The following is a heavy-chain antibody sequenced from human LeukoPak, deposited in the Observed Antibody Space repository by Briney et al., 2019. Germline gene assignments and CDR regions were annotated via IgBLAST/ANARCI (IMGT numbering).Heavy chain of an antibody. CDR2: IYTSGST. V-gene: IGHV4-4*07. CDR3: ARARRRYSYGFTVSVFDY. Sequence: SETLSLTCTVSGGSIMNYYWSWIRQPAGKGLEWIGRIYTSGSTDYNPSLKSRVTMSVDTSKNEFSLKLSSVTAADTAVYYCARARRRYSYGFTVSVFDYWGQGTLVTVSS. D-gene: IGHD5-18*01. J-gene: IGHJ4*02. CDR1: GGSIMNYY.